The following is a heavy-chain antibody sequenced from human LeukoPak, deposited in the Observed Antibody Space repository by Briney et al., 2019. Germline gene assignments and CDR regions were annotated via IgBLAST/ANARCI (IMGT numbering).Heavy chain of an antibody. J-gene: IGHJ4*02. CDR3: ARSPRYCSGGSCYGSKFDY. Sequence: GGSLRLSCAASGFSFSSYWMSWVRQAPGKGLEWVANIKQDGSEKYYVDSVKGRFTISRDNAKNSLYLQMNSLRAEDAAVYYCARSPRYCSGGSCYGSKFDYWGQGTPVTVSS. V-gene: IGHV3-7*01. D-gene: IGHD2-15*01. CDR1: GFSFSSYW. CDR2: IKQDGSEK.